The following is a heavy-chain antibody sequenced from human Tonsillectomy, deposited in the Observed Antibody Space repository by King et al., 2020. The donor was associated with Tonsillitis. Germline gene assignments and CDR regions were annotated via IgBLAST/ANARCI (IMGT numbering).Heavy chain of an antibody. Sequence: VQLVASGGGLVKPGGSLRLSCAASGFTFSDYYMSWIRQAPGKGLEWVSYISSSSSYTNYADSVKGRFTISRDNAKNSLYLQMNSLRAEDTAVYYCARAPRGYCSGGYYWYFDLWGRGTLVTVSS. J-gene: IGHJ2*01. CDR1: GFTFSDYY. CDR3: ARAPRGYCSGGYYWYFDL. CDR2: ISSSSSYT. D-gene: IGHD2-15*01. V-gene: IGHV3-11*06.